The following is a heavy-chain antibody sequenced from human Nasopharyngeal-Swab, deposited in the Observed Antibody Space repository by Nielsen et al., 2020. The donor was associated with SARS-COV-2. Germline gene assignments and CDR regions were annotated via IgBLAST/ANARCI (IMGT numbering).Heavy chain of an antibody. Sequence: SVKVSCKASGCTFSSYAISWVRQAPGQGLEWMGRIIPILGIANHAQKFQGRVTITADKYTSTAYMELSSLRSEDTAVYYCAREGSGYDLWYWGQGTLVTVSS. CDR2: IIPILGIA. D-gene: IGHD5-12*01. CDR3: AREGSGYDLWY. J-gene: IGHJ4*02. V-gene: IGHV1-69*04. CDR1: GCTFSSYA.